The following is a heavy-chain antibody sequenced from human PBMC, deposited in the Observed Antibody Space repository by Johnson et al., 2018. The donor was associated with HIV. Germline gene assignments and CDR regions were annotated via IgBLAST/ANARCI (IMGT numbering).Heavy chain of an antibody. V-gene: IGHV3-15*05. Sequence: VQLVESGGGVVHPGRSLRLSCAASGFTFSNAWMSWVRQAPGKGLEWVGRIKSKTDGGTADYAAPVKGRFTISRDNAKNSLYLQMNSLRAEDTALYYCAKDAFDIWGLGTMVTVSS. J-gene: IGHJ3*02. CDR2: IKSKTDGGTA. CDR3: AKDAFDI. CDR1: GFTFSNAW.